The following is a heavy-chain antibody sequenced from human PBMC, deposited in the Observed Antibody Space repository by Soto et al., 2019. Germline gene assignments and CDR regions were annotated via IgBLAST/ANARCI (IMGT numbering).Heavy chain of an antibody. Sequence: SETLSIPCTVADASITFGGYSWSWIRQTPGKGLEWIGYINHLETTFYNPSFESRLTLSIDRAKNQFSLKLHSMSAADRAVYFCARGGGSDSFDYWGQGILVTSPQ. D-gene: IGHD1-26*01. J-gene: IGHJ4*02. CDR3: ARGGGSDSFDY. V-gene: IGHV4-30-2*01. CDR2: INHLETT. CDR1: DASITFGGYS.